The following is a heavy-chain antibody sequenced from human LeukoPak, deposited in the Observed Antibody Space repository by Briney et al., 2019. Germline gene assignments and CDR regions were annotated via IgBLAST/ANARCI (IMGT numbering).Heavy chain of an antibody. Sequence: GGSLRLSCAASGFTFSSYAMSWVRQAPGKGREWVSAISGSGGSTYYADSVKGRFTISRDNSKNTLYLQMNSLRAEDTAVYYCAKNRRSRDSSSYLYYFDYWGQGTLVTVSS. CDR1: GFTFSSYA. D-gene: IGHD3-22*01. CDR2: ISGSGGST. CDR3: AKNRRSRDSSSYLYYFDY. V-gene: IGHV3-23*01. J-gene: IGHJ4*02.